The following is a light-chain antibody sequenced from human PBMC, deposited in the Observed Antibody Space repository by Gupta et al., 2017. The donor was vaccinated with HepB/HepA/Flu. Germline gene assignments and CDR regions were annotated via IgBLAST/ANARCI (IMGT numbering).Light chain of an antibody. CDR2: GNN. Sequence: QSVLTQPPAASGTPGRTVTVSCSGSNSNLGRNNVNWYQKLPGTAPQLLIFGNNRRPSGVSDRFSGSKSATSASLAVSGLQSEDEADYYCATWDDGLDGPVFGGGTKLTVL. V-gene: IGLV1-44*01. J-gene: IGLJ2*01. CDR3: ATWDDGLDGPV. CDR1: NSNLGRNN.